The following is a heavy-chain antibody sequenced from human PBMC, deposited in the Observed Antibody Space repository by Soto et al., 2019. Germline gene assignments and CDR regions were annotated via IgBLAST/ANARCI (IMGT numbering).Heavy chain of an antibody. V-gene: IGHV3-33*01. D-gene: IGHD3-3*01. CDR1: GFTFSSYG. J-gene: IGHJ5*02. CDR2: IWYDGSSK. CDR3: ARPSYDFWSGYYHPFDL. Sequence: QVQLVESGGGVVQPGKSLRLSCAASGFTFSSYGMHWVRQAPGKGLEWVAIIWYDGSSKYFADSVKGRFTISRDNSKNMMYLQMNSLRADDTAVYYCARPSYDFWSGYYHPFDLWGQGTLVTVSS.